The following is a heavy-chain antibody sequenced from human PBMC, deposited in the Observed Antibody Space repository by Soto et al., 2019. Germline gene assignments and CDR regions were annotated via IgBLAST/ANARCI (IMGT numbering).Heavy chain of an antibody. J-gene: IGHJ6*02. CDR3: ARTNYYDSSGYLRISYYYYGMDV. D-gene: IGHD3-22*01. Sequence: GASVKVSCKASGGTFSSYAISWVRQAPGQGLEWMGGIIPIFGTANYAQKFQGRVTITADESTSTAYMELSSLRSEDTAVYYCARTNYYDSSGYLRISYYYYGMDVWGQGTTVTVSS. V-gene: IGHV1-69*13. CDR1: GGTFSSYA. CDR2: IIPIFGTA.